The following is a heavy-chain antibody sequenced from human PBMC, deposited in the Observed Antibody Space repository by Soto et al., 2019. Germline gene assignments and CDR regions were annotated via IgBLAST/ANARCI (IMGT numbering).Heavy chain of an antibody. CDR3: VREILDSFDSSGYPDH. Sequence: SETLSLTCSVSGGSINSYTNYWSWIRQTPSRGLEWIVYIYCGGATYYNPSLKSRVTISIDTSKNQFSLSLTSVVPADTAVYNCVREILDSFDSSGYPDHWRQGTLVT. J-gene: IGHJ4*02. CDR1: GGSINSYTNY. V-gene: IGHV4-30-4*01. CDR2: IYCGGAT. D-gene: IGHD3-22*01.